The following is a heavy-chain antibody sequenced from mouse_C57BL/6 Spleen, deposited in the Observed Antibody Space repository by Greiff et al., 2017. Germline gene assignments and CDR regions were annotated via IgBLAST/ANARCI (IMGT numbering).Heavy chain of an antibody. CDR3: TGESYYDGFAY. V-gene: IGHV6-3*01. J-gene: IGHJ3*01. CDR1: GFTFSNYW. Sequence: EVNLVESGGGLVQPGGSMTLSCVASGFTFSNYWMNWVRQSPEKGLEWVAQIRLRSGNYATHYEESVKGRFTITRDDSKSSVYLQMNNLRAEDTGIYYCTGESYYDGFAYWGQGTLVTVSA. D-gene: IGHD1-1*01. CDR2: IRLRSGNYAT.